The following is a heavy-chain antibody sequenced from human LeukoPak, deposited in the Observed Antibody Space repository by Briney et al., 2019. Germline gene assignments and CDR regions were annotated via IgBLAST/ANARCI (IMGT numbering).Heavy chain of an antibody. CDR3: ARDRTIFGVVIIGLFDY. V-gene: IGHV1-2*02. CDR2: INPNSGGT. J-gene: IGHJ4*02. Sequence: ASVKVSCKASGYTFTGYYMHWVRQAPGQGLEWMGMINPNSGGTSYAQKFQGRVTMTRDTSTSTVYMELSRLRSDETAVYYCARDRTIFGVVIIGLFDYWGQGTLVTVSS. D-gene: IGHD3-3*01. CDR1: GYTFTGYY.